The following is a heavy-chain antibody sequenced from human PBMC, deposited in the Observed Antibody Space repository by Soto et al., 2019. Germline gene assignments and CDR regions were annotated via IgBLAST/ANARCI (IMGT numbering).Heavy chain of an antibody. CDR2: IVVGSGNT. CDR3: AADRATSGMDV. V-gene: IGHV1-58*01. Sequence: QMQLVQSGPEVKKPGTSVKVSCKASGFTFTSSAVQWVRQARGPRLEWIGWIVVGSGNTNYAQKFQERVTITSDMAKSTGYMELSSLRSEDTAVYYCAADRATSGMDVWGQGTTVTVSS. J-gene: IGHJ6*02. CDR1: GFTFTSSA.